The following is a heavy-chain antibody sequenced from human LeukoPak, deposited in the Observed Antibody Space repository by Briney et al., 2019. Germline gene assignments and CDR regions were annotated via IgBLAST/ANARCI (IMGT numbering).Heavy chain of an antibody. Sequence: SPTLSLTCTVSGGSISSGGYYWSWIRQHPGKGLEWIGYIYYSGSTYYNPSLKSRVTISVDTSKNQFSLKLSSVTAADTAVYYCARAQRGSYTFDYWGQGTLVTVSS. CDR1: GGSISSGGYY. J-gene: IGHJ4*02. CDR3: ARAQRGSYTFDY. CDR2: IYYSGST. D-gene: IGHD1-26*01. V-gene: IGHV4-31*03.